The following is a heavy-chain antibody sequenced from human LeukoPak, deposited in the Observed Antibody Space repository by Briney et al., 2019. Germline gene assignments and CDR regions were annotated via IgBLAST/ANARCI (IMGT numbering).Heavy chain of an antibody. D-gene: IGHD3-22*01. CDR1: GFTFSSYW. CDR2: IKQDGSEK. V-gene: IGHV3-7*03. Sequence: GGTLRLSCAASGFTFSSYWTSCVREAPGRGLEWVANIKQDGSEKYYVDSARGRFTISRDNAKNSLYLQMNSLRAKDTALYYCARGIMGGYPLFEYWGQGTLVTVSS. J-gene: IGHJ4*02. CDR3: ARGIMGGYPLFEY.